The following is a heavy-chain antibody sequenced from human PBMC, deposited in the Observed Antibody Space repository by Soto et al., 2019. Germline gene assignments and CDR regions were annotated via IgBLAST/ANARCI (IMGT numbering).Heavy chain of an antibody. J-gene: IGHJ4*02. Sequence: SETLSLTCTVSGGSISSYYWSWIRQPPGKGLEWIGYIYYSGSTNYNPSLKSRVTISVDTSKNQFSLKLSSVTAADTAVYYCARHKYSSCSVFDYWGQGTLVTVSS. D-gene: IGHD6-13*01. CDR3: ARHKYSSCSVFDY. V-gene: IGHV4-59*08. CDR1: GGSISSYY. CDR2: IYYSGST.